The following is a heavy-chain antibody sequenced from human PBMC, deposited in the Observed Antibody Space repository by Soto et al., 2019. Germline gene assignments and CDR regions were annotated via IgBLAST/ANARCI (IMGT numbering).Heavy chain of an antibody. D-gene: IGHD3-3*01. CDR1: GFTFSSYS. Sequence: GGSLRLSCAASGFTFSSYSMNWVRQAPGKGLEWVSAISGSGGSTYYADSVKGRFTISRDNSKNTLYLQMNSLRAEDTAVYYCAKDLIFLEWLLYSNFDYWGQGTLVTVSS. CDR2: ISGSGGST. J-gene: IGHJ4*02. CDR3: AKDLIFLEWLLYSNFDY. V-gene: IGHV3-23*01.